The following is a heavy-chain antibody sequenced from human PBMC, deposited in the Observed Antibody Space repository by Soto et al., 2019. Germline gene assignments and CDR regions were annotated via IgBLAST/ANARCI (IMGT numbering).Heavy chain of an antibody. Sequence: PGGSLRLSCAASGFTFSSYWMSWVRQAPGKGLEWVANIKQDGSEKYYVDSVKGRFTISRDNAKNSLYLQMNSLRAEDTAVYYCAREFRYCSGGSCYTVDYYYYMDVWGKGTTVTVSS. CDR2: IKQDGSEK. J-gene: IGHJ6*03. V-gene: IGHV3-7*01. CDR1: GFTFSSYW. D-gene: IGHD2-15*01. CDR3: AREFRYCSGGSCYTVDYYYYMDV.